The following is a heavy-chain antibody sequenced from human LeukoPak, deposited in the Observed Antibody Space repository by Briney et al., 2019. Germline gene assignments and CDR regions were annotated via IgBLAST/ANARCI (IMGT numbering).Heavy chain of an antibody. D-gene: IGHD3-22*01. CDR2: IYYSGST. J-gene: IGHJ4*02. CDR3: ARGSYDSSGYYYGPRFDY. Sequence: SETLSLTCTVSGGPISSYYWSWIRQPPGRGLEWIGYIYYSGSTNYNPSLKSRVTISVDTSKNQFSLKLSSVAAADTAVYYCARGSYDSSGYYYGPRFDYWGQGTLVTVSS. CDR1: GGPISSYY. V-gene: IGHV4-59*01.